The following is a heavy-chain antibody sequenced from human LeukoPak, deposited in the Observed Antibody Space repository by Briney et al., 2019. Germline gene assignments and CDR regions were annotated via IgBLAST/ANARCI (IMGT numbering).Heavy chain of an antibody. J-gene: IGHJ4*02. CDR3: ARAGAKYDSSGYFGY. CDR1: GGSISSGGYY. Sequence: PSETLSLTCTVSGGSISSGGYYWSWIRPHPGKGLEWIGYIYYSGSTYYNPSLKSRVTISVDTSKNQFSLKLSSVTAADTAVYYCARAGAKYDSSGYFGYWGQGTLVTVSS. D-gene: IGHD3-22*01. V-gene: IGHV4-31*03. CDR2: IYYSGST.